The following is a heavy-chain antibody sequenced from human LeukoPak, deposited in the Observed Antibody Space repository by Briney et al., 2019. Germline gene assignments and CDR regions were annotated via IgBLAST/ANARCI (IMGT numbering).Heavy chain of an antibody. CDR1: GGSISSYY. J-gene: IGHJ3*02. Sequence: SETLSLTCTVSGGSISSYYWSWIRQPPGKGLEWIGYIYYSGSTNYNPSLKSRVTISVDTSKNQFSLKLSSVTAADTAVYYCARQGYYYYDSSGYPAWVDIWGQGTMVTVSS. D-gene: IGHD3-22*01. CDR3: ARQGYYYYDSSGYPAWVDI. CDR2: IYYSGST. V-gene: IGHV4-59*01.